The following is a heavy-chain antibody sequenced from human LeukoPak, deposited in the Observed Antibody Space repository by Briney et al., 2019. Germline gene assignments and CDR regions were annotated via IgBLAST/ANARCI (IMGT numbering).Heavy chain of an antibody. CDR2: ISHDGGST. V-gene: IGHV3-30*01. J-gene: IGHJ4*02. D-gene: IGHD3-10*01. Sequence: GGSLRLSCAASGFTFSSYAMHWVRQAPGKGLEWVAVISHDGGSTYYADSVKGRFTISRDNSKNTLYLQLNSLRAEDTAVYYCARDSTYYYGSGSSGPHYFDYWGQGTLVTVSS. CDR3: ARDSTYYYGSGSSGPHYFDY. CDR1: GFTFSSYA.